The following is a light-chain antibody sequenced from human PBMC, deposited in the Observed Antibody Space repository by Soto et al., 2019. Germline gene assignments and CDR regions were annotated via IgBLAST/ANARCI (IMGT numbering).Light chain of an antibody. CDR1: QNVRSY. Sequence: EIVLTQSPATLSLSPGQTATLSCRASQNVRSYLAWYQQKLGQAPRFLIFDASHRATGIPARFSGSGSGTDFTLTISSLEPEDFAVYYCQQRANWPLTFGGGTKVEFK. V-gene: IGKV3-11*01. CDR2: DAS. CDR3: QQRANWPLT. J-gene: IGKJ4*01.